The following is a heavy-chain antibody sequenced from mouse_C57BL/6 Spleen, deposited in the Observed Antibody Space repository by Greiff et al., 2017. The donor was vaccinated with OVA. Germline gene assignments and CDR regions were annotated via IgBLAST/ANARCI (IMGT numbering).Heavy chain of an antibody. J-gene: IGHJ3*01. D-gene: IGHD2-3*01. CDR1: GYTFTSYW. Sequence: VQLQQPGAELVKPGASVKLSCKASGYTFTSYWMHWVKQRPGRGLEWIGRIDPNSGGTKYNEKFKSKATLTVDKPSSTAYMQLRSLTSEVSAVYFCAMDGYSLAYWGQGTLVTVSA. V-gene: IGHV1-72*01. CDR3: AMDGYSLAY. CDR2: IDPNSGGT.